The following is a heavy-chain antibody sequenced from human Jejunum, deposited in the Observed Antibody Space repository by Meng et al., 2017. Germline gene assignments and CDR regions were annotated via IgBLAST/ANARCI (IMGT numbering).Heavy chain of an antibody. J-gene: IGHJ2*01. D-gene: IGHD1-1*01. CDR2: IYYSGST. CDR3: ARVNWTSSYWYFDL. CDR1: GASMSSGNYY. Sequence: QMHRQESGPGLVKPSPTLSLTRTFSGASMSSGNYYWTWIRQHPGKGLEWIGYIYYSGSTYYNPSLQSLVTISIDMSENQFSLKLTSVTAADTAVYYCARVNWTSSYWYFDLWGRGTLVTVSS. V-gene: IGHV4-31*01.